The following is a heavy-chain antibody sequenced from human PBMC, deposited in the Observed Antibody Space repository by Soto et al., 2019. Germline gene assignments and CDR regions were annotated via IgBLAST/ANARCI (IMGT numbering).Heavy chain of an antibody. V-gene: IGHV4-31*03. D-gene: IGHD4-17*01. J-gene: IGHJ3*02. CDR1: GGSISSGGYY. CDR2: IYYSGST. Sequence: SETLSLTCTVSGGSISSGGYYWSWIRQHPGKGLEWIGYIYYSGSTYYNPSLKSRVTISVDTSKNQFSLKLSSVTAEDTAVYYCARDWGDYIRFDAFDIWGQGTMVTVSS. CDR3: ARDWGDYIRFDAFDI.